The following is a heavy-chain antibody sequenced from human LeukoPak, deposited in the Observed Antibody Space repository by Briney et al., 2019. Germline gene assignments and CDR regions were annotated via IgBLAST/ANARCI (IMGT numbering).Heavy chain of an antibody. CDR3: ARDPIAVAGTGGDFFDY. V-gene: IGHV1-46*01. D-gene: IGHD6-19*01. Sequence: ASVKVSCKASGYTFTSYYMHWVRQARGQGLEWMGIINPSGGSTSYAQKFQGRVTMTRDTSTSTVYMELSSLRSEDTAVYYCARDPIAVAGTGGDFFDYWGQGTLVTVSS. CDR1: GYTFTSYY. J-gene: IGHJ4*02. CDR2: INPSGGST.